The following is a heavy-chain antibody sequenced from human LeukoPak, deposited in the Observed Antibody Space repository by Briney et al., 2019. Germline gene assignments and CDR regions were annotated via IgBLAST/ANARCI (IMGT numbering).Heavy chain of an antibody. V-gene: IGHV4-34*01. D-gene: IGHD3-9*01. CDR2: INHSGST. CDR3: ARDPSSILNLIY. Sequence: SETLSLTCAVYGGSFSGYYWSWIRQPPGKGLEWIGEINHSGSTNYNPSLKSRVTISVDTSKNQFSLKLSSVTAADTAVYYCARDPSSILNLIYWGQGTPVTVSS. CDR1: GGSFSGYY. J-gene: IGHJ4*02.